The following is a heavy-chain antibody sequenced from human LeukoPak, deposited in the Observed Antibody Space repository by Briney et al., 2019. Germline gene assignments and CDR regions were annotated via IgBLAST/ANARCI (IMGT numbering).Heavy chain of an antibody. J-gene: IGHJ6*03. CDR2: INHSGST. V-gene: IGHV4-34*01. CDR3: ARGLSPYLYYSYYMDV. CDR1: GGSFSGYY. D-gene: IGHD3-10*01. Sequence: SETLSLTCAVYGGSFSGYYWSWIRQSPGKGLEWIGEINHSGSTNYNPSLKSRVTISVDTSKNQFSLKLSSVTAADTAVYYRARGLSPYLYYSYYMDVWGKGTTVTVSS.